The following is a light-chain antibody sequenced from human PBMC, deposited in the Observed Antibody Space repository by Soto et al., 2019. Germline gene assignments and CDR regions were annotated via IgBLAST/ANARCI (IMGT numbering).Light chain of an antibody. J-gene: IGKJ4*01. V-gene: IGKV3-20*01. CDR1: QSVGNDY. CDR2: DAS. CDR3: QQCGTSPLT. Sequence: EIVLTQPPGTLSLSPGERATLSCRASQSVGNDYLAWFQQRPGQAPRLLIDDASRRATGIPDRFSGSGSGTDFTLTISRLEPEDFAVYYCQQCGTSPLTFGGGTKVEIK.